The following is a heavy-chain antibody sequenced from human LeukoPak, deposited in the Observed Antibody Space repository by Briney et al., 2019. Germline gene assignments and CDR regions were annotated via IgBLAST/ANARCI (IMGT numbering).Heavy chain of an antibody. CDR3: AKGPEATYGGGWYPHYFDH. V-gene: IGHV3-23*01. CDR2: ISGRGGST. J-gene: IGHJ4*02. Sequence: HPGGSLRLSCAASGFIFNTYAMTWVRQALGKGLEWVSSISGRGGSTQYVDSMKGRFTISRDNSKTTLYLQRNSLRAEDTAIYYCAKGPEATYGGGWYPHYFDHWGQGTQVTVSS. CDR1: GFIFNTYA. D-gene: IGHD6-19*01.